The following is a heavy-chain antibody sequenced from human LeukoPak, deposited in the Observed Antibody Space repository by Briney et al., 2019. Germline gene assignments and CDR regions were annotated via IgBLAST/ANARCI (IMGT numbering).Heavy chain of an antibody. CDR3: ARETPRRGETRDGYR. V-gene: IGHV3-7*01. CDR2: IKEDGSET. Sequence: GESLRLSCAASGFIFKKYWMNWVRQVPGKGLECLANIKEDGSETYCADSVKGRFTISRDNPKNLLFLQINSQRVEDTAVYYCARETPRRGETRDGYRWGQGTVVTVSS. CDR1: GFIFKKYW. J-gene: IGHJ4*02. D-gene: IGHD5-24*01.